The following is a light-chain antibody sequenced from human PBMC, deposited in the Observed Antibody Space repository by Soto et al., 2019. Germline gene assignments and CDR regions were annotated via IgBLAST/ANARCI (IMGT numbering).Light chain of an antibody. Sequence: EIVLTQSPATLSLSPGERATLSCRASQSVSSYLAWYQQKPGQAPRLLIYDASNRATGIPARFSGSGSGTDFTLTISSLEPEDFAVYYCQHRSNWPANTFGGGTKVEIK. CDR2: DAS. CDR1: QSVSSY. V-gene: IGKV3-11*01. CDR3: QHRSNWPANT. J-gene: IGKJ4*01.